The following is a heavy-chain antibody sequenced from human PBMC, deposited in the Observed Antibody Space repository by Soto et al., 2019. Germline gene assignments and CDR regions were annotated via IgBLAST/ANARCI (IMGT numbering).Heavy chain of an antibody. CDR1: GFTFSSYS. CDR3: ARDQSSSWYYYAFDI. CDR2: ISSSSSYI. Sequence: PGGALRVSCAASGFTFSSYSMNWVRQAPGKGLEWVSSISSSSSYIYYADSVKGRFTISRDNAKNSLYLQMNSLRAEDTAVYYCARDQSSSWYYYAFDIWGQGTMVTVSS. J-gene: IGHJ3*02. V-gene: IGHV3-21*01. D-gene: IGHD6-13*01.